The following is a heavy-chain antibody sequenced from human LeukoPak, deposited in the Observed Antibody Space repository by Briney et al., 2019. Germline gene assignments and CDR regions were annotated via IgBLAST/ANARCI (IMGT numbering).Heavy chain of an antibody. CDR2: IHYTGST. Sequence: SETLSLTCTVSGGSISSGVYFWSWVRQYPGRGLESIGYIHYTGSTYYNPSLKSRVSISVDTSANHVSLRLSSVTVADTGVYYCATLGDCTGSTCYTIDNWGQGTLDSVSS. V-gene: IGHV4-31*03. D-gene: IGHD2-2*02. CDR1: GGSISSGVYF. CDR3: ATLGDCTGSTCYTIDN. J-gene: IGHJ4*02.